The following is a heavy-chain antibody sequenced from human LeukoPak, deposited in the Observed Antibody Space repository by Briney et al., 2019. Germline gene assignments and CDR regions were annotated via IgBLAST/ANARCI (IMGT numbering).Heavy chain of an antibody. CDR1: GGSISSGDYY. J-gene: IGHJ5*02. CDR3: ARDRITLFGVLSAFDP. CDR2: IYSSGST. V-gene: IGHV4-30-4*01. D-gene: IGHD3-3*01. Sequence: PSETLSLTCTVSGGSISSGDYYWSWIRQPPGKGLEWIGYIYSSGSTYYNPSLKSRVTISVDTSKNQFSLKLSSVTAADTAVYYCARDRITLFGVLSAFDPWGQGTLVTVSS.